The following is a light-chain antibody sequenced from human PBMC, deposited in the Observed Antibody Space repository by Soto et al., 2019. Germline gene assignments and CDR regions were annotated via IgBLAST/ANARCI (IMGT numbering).Light chain of an antibody. J-gene: IGLJ2*01. CDR3: QVWDSSSVV. V-gene: IGLV3-21*04. CDR1: NIGSKS. CDR2: YDS. Sequence: SYELTQPPSVSVAPGKTARITCGGNNIGSKSVHWYQQKPGQAPVLVIYYDSDRPSGIPERFSGSNSGNTATLTISRVEAWDEADYYCQVWDSSSVVFGGGTKRTVL.